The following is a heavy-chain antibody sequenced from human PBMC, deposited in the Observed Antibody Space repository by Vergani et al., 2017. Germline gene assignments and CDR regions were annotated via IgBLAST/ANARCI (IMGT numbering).Heavy chain of an antibody. CDR2: IKQDGSEK. Sequence: EVQLVESGGGLVQPGGSLRLSCAASGFMFSNYWMNWVRQAPGKGLEWVANIKQDGSEKYYVDSVKGRFTISRDNAKNSLYLQMNSLRAEDTAVYYCARDKRSAVTANTLGLHKVHMDVWGKGTTVTVSS. CDR3: ARDKRSAVTANTLGLHKVHMDV. J-gene: IGHJ6*04. CDR1: GFMFSNYW. V-gene: IGHV3-7*01. D-gene: IGHD2-21*02.